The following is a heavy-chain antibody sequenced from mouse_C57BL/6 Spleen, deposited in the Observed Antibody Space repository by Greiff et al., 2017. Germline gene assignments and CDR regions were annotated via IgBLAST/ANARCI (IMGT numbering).Heavy chain of an antibody. CDR1: GYTFTSYW. Sequence: QVQLKQPGAELVKPGASVKLSCKASGYTFTSYWMHWVKQRPGRGLEWIGRIDPNSGGTKYNEKFKSKATLTVDKPSSTAYMQLSSLTSEDSAVYYCARSEFITTVYFDYWGQGTTLTVSS. CDR3: ARSEFITTVYFDY. J-gene: IGHJ2*01. D-gene: IGHD1-1*01. CDR2: IDPNSGGT. V-gene: IGHV1-72*01.